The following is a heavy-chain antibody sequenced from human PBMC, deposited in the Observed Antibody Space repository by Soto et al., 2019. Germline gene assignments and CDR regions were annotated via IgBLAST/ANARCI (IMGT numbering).Heavy chain of an antibody. CDR2: IYPGDSDT. D-gene: IGHD1-26*01. J-gene: IGHJ4*02. V-gene: IGHV5-51*01. Sequence: GESLKISCKGSGHSFTSYWIGWVRQMPGKGLEWMGIIYPGDSDTKYSPSFQGQVTISADKSISTAYLQWSSLKASDSAMYYCARIVGATPESFDYWGQGTLVTVSS. CDR1: GHSFTSYW. CDR3: ARIVGATPESFDY.